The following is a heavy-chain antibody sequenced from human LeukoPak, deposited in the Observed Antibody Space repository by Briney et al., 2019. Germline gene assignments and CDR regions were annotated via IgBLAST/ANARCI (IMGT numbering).Heavy chain of an antibody. CDR3: ARGNRPRFDWSYYYYYMDV. CDR1: GGSISSSSYY. D-gene: IGHD3-9*01. J-gene: IGHJ6*03. Sequence: PSETLSLTCTVSGGSISSSSYYWGWIRQPPGKGLEWIGSIYYSGSTYYNPSLKSRVTISVDTSKNQFSLKLSSVTAADTAVYYCARGNRPRFDWSYYYYYMDVWGKGTTVTVSS. CDR2: IYYSGST. V-gene: IGHV4-39*01.